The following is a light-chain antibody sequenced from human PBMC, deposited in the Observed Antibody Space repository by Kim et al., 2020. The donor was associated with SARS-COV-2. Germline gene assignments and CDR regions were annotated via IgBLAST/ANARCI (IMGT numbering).Light chain of an antibody. Sequence: EIVLTQSPDTLSLSPGERATLSCWASQTITSNYLAWYQQTPGQAPRLLIYVASNRATGIPERFSGSGSGTDFTLTISRLEPEYFAVYHCHQYATSPFTFGQGTKLEI. CDR2: VAS. CDR3: HQYATSPFT. CDR1: QTITSNY. J-gene: IGKJ2*01. V-gene: IGKV3-20*01.